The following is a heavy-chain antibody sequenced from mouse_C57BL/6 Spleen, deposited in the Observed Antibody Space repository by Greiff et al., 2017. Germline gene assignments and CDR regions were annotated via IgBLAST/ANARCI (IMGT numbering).Heavy chain of an antibody. CDR2: INPNNGGT. CDR3: ARDYSNQYYFDY. J-gene: IGHJ2*01. V-gene: IGHV1-26*01. CDR1: GYTFTDYY. D-gene: IGHD2-5*01. Sequence: EVQLQQSGPELVKPGASVKISCKASGYTFTDYYMNWVKQSHGKSLEWIGDINPNNGGTSYNQKFKGKATLTVDKSSSTAYMELRSLTSEDSAVYYCARDYSNQYYFDYWGQGTTLTVSS.